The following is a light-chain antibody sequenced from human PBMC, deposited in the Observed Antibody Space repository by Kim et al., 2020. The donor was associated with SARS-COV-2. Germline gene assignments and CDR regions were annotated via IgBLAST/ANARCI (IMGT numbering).Light chain of an antibody. V-gene: IGKV3-20*01. CDR2: DAS. Sequence: PGERATLSCRASQSVTTYLAWYQQKTGQAPRLLIYDASSRATGTPDRFSGSGSGTDFTLTISRLEPEDSAVYACQQYGGAPTFGQGTKVDIK. CDR3: QQYGGAPT. CDR1: QSVTTY. J-gene: IGKJ1*01.